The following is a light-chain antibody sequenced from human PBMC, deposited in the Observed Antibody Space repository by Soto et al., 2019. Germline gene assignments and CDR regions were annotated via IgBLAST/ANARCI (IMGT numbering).Light chain of an antibody. V-gene: IGLV6-57*02. CDR1: SGSIASNY. J-gene: IGLJ2*01. Sequence: NFMLTQPHSVSESPGKTVTISCTGSSGSIASNYVQWYQQRPGSAPTTVIYEDNQRPSGVPDRFSGSIDSSSNSASLNISGLKTEDEADYYCQSYDSSTVVFGGGTKLTVL. CDR2: EDN. CDR3: QSYDSSTVV.